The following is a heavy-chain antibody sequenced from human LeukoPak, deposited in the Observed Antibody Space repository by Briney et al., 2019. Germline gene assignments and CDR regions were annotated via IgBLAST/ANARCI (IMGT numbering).Heavy chain of an antibody. Sequence: PGGSLRLSCAASGFSLSDYWMTWVRQAPGKGLEWVANINQDGSVKYYVDSVKGRFTISRDNAKNSLYLQMNSLRAEDTAVYYRARGAGVTDCWGQGTLVTVSS. CDR2: INQDGSVK. CDR3: ARGAGVTDC. D-gene: IGHD3-10*01. V-gene: IGHV3-7*01. CDR1: GFSLSDYW. J-gene: IGHJ4*02.